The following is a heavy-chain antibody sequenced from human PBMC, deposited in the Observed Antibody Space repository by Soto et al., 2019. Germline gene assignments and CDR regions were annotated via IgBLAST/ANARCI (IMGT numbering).Heavy chain of an antibody. J-gene: IGHJ4*02. CDR2: IIPMLGTA. CDR3: AREPNDRCGTFDY. Sequence: QVQLVQSGAEVKKPGSSVKVSCNASGGTFSSYVITWVRQAPGQGLEWMGGIIPMLGTADYAQKFQGRLTITADEPTNKAYMELSSLRSEDTAVYYCAREPNDRCGTFDYWGQGTLVTVSS. D-gene: IGHD3-22*01. V-gene: IGHV1-69*11. CDR1: GGTFSSYV.